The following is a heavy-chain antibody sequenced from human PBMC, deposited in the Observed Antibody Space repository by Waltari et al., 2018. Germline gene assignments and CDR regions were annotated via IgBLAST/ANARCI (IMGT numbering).Heavy chain of an antibody. CDR1: GFTVSSNY. CDR2: IYSGGST. J-gene: IGHJ6*03. CDR3: ARGKNDYYYYMDV. V-gene: IGHV3-53*02. Sequence: EVQLVETGGGLIQPGGSLRLSCAASGFTVSSNYMSWARQAPGKGLEWVSVIYSGGSTYYADSVKGRFTISRDNSKNTLYLQMNSLRAEDTAVYYCARGKNDYYYYMDVWGKGTTVTVSS.